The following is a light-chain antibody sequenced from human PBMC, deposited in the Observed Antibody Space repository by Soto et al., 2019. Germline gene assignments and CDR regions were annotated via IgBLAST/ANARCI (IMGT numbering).Light chain of an antibody. CDR3: QQYATSPYT. CDR2: GAS. J-gene: IGKJ2*01. CDR1: QSVSNNW. Sequence: EIVLTQSPDTLSLSPGERATLSCRASQSVSNNWLAWYQQKPGQAPRLLIYGASSRPGGIPDKFSGSGSGTDFTLTINRLEPDDFAVYYCQQYATSPYTFAQGTKLEI. V-gene: IGKV3-20*01.